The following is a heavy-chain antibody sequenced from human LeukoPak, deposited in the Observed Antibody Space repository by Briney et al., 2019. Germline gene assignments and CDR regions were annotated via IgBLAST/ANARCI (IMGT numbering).Heavy chain of an antibody. J-gene: IGHJ4*02. D-gene: IGHD6-13*01. CDR2: ISGDSRYI. CDR1: GFTFSDYS. Sequence: PGGSLRLSCAASGFTFSDYSLNWVRQAPGKGLEWVSCISGDSRYIYYADSVKGRSTISRDNAQNSLYLHMNSLRAEDTAVYYCARGPFSSSWSDSDYWGQGTLVTVSS. V-gene: IGHV3-21*06. CDR3: ARGPFSSSWSDSDY.